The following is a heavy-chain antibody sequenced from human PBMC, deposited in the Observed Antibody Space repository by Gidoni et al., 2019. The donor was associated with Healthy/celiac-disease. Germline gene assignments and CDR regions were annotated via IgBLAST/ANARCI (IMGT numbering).Heavy chain of an antibody. CDR2: ISLYSGSI. V-gene: IGHV3-9*01. D-gene: IGHD3-10*01. J-gene: IGHJ3*02. CDR3: AKGLGSGSYYNDAFYI. Sequence: EVQLVESGGGLVQPGRSLRLYCAASGFTLDDYAMPWVRQAPGKGLEWVSGISLYSGSIGYADSVKGRFTLSRRNAKNSLYLQMNSLRAVDTALYYCAKGLGSGSYYNDAFYIWGQGTMVTVSS. CDR1: GFTLDDYA.